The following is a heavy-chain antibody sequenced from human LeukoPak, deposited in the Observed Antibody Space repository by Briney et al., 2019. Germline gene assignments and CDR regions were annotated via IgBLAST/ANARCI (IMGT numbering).Heavy chain of an antibody. Sequence: ASETLSLTCTVSGGSIRSYYWSWIRQPPGKGLEWIGSIYHSGSTYYNPSLKSRVTISVDTSKNQFSLKLSSVTAADTAVYYCARVDVLRFLEWPGGVDYWGQGTLVTVSS. CDR2: IYHSGST. CDR1: GGSIRSYY. J-gene: IGHJ4*02. D-gene: IGHD3-3*01. V-gene: IGHV4-38-2*02. CDR3: ARVDVLRFLEWPGGVDY.